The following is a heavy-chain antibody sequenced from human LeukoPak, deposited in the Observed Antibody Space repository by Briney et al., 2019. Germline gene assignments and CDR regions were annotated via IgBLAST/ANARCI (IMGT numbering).Heavy chain of an antibody. CDR2: ISWNSGSI. CDR1: GFTFDDYA. V-gene: IGHV3-9*01. Sequence: GGSLRLSCAASGFTFDDYAMHWVRQAPGKGLECVSSISWNSGSIAYADSVKGRFTISRDNAKNSLYLQMNSLRAEDTALYYCAKGPRSYYDSSGYYYFDYWGQGTLVTVSS. J-gene: IGHJ4*02. D-gene: IGHD3-22*01. CDR3: AKGPRSYYDSSGYYYFDY.